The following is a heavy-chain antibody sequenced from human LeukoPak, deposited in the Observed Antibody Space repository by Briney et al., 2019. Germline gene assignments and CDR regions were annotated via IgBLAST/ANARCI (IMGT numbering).Heavy chain of an antibody. J-gene: IGHJ6*02. CDR3: TTEVALRYYYGMDV. D-gene: IGHD2-15*01. CDR1: GFTLSSYA. Sequence: GALRLSCAASGFTLSSYAMHWVRQAPGKGLEWVGRIKSKTDGGTTDYAAPVKGRFTISRDDSKNTLYLQMNSLKTEDTAVYYCTTEVALRYYYGMDVWGQGTTVTVSS. CDR2: IKSKTDGGTT. V-gene: IGHV3-15*01.